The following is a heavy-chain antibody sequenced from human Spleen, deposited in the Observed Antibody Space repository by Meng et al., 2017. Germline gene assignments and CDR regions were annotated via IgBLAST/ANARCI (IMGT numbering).Heavy chain of an antibody. Sequence: SETLSLTCTVSGASINTGHYLWGWIRQPAGKGLEWIGRIYSSGNTHYNPSLKSRVTISIDTSKNQFSLKLSSVTAADMAVYYCARDWDGYNYYDYWGHGTLVTVSS. J-gene: IGHJ4*01. D-gene: IGHD5-24*01. V-gene: IGHV4-61*02. CDR1: GASINTGHYL. CDR3: ARDWDGYNYYDY. CDR2: IYSSGNT.